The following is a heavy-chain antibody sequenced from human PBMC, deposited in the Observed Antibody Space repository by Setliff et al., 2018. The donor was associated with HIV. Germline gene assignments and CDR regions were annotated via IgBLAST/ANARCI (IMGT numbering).Heavy chain of an antibody. CDR3: AKDHATSSWFTALLDY. D-gene: IGHD6-13*01. CDR2: ISGSAGTT. V-gene: IGHV3-23*01. Sequence: ETLSLTCAVSGYSISSGYYWGWVRQAPGKGLEWVSGISGSAGTTYYADSVKGRFTISRDNSKNTLYLQMNSLRAEDTAVYYCAKDHATSSWFTALLDYWGQGALVTVSS. J-gene: IGHJ4*02. CDR1: GYSISSGYY.